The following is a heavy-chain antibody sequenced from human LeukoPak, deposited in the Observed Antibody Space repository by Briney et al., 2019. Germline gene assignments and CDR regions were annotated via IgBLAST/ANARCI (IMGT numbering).Heavy chain of an antibody. Sequence: ASVKVSCNFSVYTYTGYYMLWVRPAPGQRLESLGWINPNSGGTNYAQKFQGRVTMTRDTSISAVYMELSRLRSDDTAVYYCARDGTGVYNLVQYWGQGTLVTVSS. J-gene: IGHJ4*02. CDR3: ARDGTGVYNLVQY. CDR1: VYTYTGYY. CDR2: INPNSGGT. D-gene: IGHD5-24*01. V-gene: IGHV1-2*02.